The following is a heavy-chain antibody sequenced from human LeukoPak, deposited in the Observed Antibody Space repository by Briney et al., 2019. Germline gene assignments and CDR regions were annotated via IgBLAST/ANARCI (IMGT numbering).Heavy chain of an antibody. CDR2: IYYSGST. D-gene: IGHD3-22*01. J-gene: IGHJ5*02. CDR1: GGSINSSSYY. Sequence: SETLSLTCTVYGGSINSSSYYWGWIRQPPGKGLEWIGSIYYSGSTYYNPSLKSRVTISVDTSKNQFSLKLSSVTAADTAVYYCALDSSGYYYGLNWFDPWGQGTLVTVSS. CDR3: ALDSSGYYYGLNWFDP. V-gene: IGHV4-39*01.